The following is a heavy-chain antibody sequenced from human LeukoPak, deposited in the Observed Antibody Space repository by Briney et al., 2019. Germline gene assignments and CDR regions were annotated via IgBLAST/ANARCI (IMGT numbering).Heavy chain of an antibody. V-gene: IGHV1-18*01. CDR2: ISAYNGNT. CDR3: ASVQGGSYYRNWFDP. J-gene: IGHJ5*02. CDR1: GYTFTSYG. D-gene: IGHD1-26*01. Sequence: GASVKVSCKASGYTFTSYGISWVRQAPGQGLEWMGWISAYNGNTNYAQKLQGRVTMTTDTSTSTAYMELRSLRSDDTAVYFCASVQGGSYYRNWFDPWGQGTLVIVSS.